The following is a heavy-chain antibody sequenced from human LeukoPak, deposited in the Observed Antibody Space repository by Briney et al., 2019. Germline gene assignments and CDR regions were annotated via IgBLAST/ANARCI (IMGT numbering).Heavy chain of an antibody. Sequence: SETLSLTCTVSGGSISSYYWSWIRQPAGKGPEWIGRIDTSGNTNYKPSLKSRVTISVDTSKNQFSLKLSSVTAADTAVYYCARTTEAHSWRTRYYDYYMDVWGKGTTVTVSS. CDR1: GGSISSYY. D-gene: IGHD6-13*01. J-gene: IGHJ6*03. CDR2: IDTSGNT. V-gene: IGHV4-4*07. CDR3: ARTTEAHSWRTRYYDYYMDV.